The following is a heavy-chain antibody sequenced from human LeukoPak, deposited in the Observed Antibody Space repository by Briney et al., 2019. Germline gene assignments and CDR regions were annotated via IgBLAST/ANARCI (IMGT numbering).Heavy chain of an antibody. CDR3: AKLSTWYGYFDY. CDR1: GFTFSSYA. CDR2: ISGSGNST. D-gene: IGHD6-13*01. V-gene: IGHV3-23*01. J-gene: IGHJ4*02. Sequence: GGSLRLSCAASGFTFSSYAISWVRQAPGKGLEWDSVISGSGNSTYYADSVKGRFTISRDNSKNMLYLQMNSLRAEDTAVYYCAKLSTWYGYFDYWGQGTLVTVSS.